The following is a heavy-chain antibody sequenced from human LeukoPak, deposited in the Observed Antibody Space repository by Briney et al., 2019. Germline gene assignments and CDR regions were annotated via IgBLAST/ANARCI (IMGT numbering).Heavy chain of an antibody. D-gene: IGHD2-21*02. V-gene: IGHV4-34*01. CDR1: GGSFSGYY. CDR3: ASSWRLRTIEK. CDR2: INHSGST. J-gene: IGHJ4*02. Sequence: SETLSLACAVYGGSFSGYYWSWIRQPPGKGLEWIGEINHSGSTNYNPSLKSRVTISVDTSKNQFSLKLSSVTAADTAVYYCASSWRLRTIEKWGQGTLVTVSS.